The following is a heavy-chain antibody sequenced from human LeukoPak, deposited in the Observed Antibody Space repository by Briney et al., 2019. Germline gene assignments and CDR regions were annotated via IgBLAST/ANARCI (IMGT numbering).Heavy chain of an antibody. CDR3: ARGDQWLPTNIDY. CDR1: GYTFTGCY. J-gene: IGHJ4*02. Sequence: ASVKVSCKASGYTFTGCYMHWVRQAPGQGLEWMGWINPNSGGTNYAQKFQGRVTMTRDTSISTAYMELSRLRSDDTAVYYCARGDQWLPTNIDYWGQGTLVTVSS. D-gene: IGHD6-19*01. V-gene: IGHV1-2*02. CDR2: INPNSGGT.